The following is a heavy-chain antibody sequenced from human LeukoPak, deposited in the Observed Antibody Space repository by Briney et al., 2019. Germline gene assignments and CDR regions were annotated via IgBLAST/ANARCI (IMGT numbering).Heavy chain of an antibody. CDR1: GFTFSSYA. J-gene: IGHJ4*02. V-gene: IGHV3-23*01. CDR3: AKEAMPCSGGSCYSASPLVDY. CDR2: ISGSGDNT. Sequence: GGSLRLSCAASGFTFSSYAMSWVRQAPGKGLEWVSGISGSGDNTYYADSVKGRFTISRDNSKNTLYVQVNSLRAEDTAIYYCAKEAMPCSGGSCYSASPLVDYWGQGTLVTVSS. D-gene: IGHD2-15*01.